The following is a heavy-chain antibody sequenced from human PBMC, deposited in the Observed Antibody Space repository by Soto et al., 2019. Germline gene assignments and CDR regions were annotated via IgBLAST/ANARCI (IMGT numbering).Heavy chain of an antibody. J-gene: IGHJ4*02. CDR3: AKLELRDY. CDR2: ISYDGSNK. CDR1: GFTFSSYG. Sequence: QVQLVESGGGVVQPGRSLRLSCAAFGFTFSSYGMHWIRQAPGKGLEWVAVISYDGSNKYYADSVKGRFTISRDNSKNTLYLQMNSLRAEDTAVYYCAKLELRDYWGQGTLVTVSS. V-gene: IGHV3-30*18. D-gene: IGHD1-7*01.